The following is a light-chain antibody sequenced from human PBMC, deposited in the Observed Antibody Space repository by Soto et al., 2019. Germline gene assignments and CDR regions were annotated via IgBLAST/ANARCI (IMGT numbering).Light chain of an antibody. CDR3: KHLNNYHRN. V-gene: IGKV1-9*01. J-gene: IGKJ3*01. Sequence: DIALTQSPSFLSASVGDRVTISCRASQGISSYFAWYQQKPGKAPKLLIYAASTLQSGIPYRFSGSGSWTEFTLTISSLQSKDFANYYCKHLNNYHRNVDPGTKVDIK. CDR2: AAS. CDR1: QGISSY.